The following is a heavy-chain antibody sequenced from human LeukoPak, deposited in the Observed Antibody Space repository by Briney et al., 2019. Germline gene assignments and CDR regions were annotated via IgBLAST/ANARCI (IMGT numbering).Heavy chain of an antibody. Sequence: PSETLSLTCTVSGGSISSYYWTWIRQTPGKGLEWIGYKYYDGNSGNTNYNPSLESRVTISVDTSKNHVSLNLTSATAADTAVYYCVRPESAGTKYRFDYWGQGALVTVSS. CDR3: VRPESAGTKYRFDY. V-gene: IGHV4-59*01. D-gene: IGHD1-1*01. J-gene: IGHJ4*02. CDR1: GGSISSYY. CDR2: KYYDGNSGNT.